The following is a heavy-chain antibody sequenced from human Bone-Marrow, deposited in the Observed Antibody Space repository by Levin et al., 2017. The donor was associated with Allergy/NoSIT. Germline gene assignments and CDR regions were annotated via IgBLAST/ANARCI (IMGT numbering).Heavy chain of an antibody. D-gene: IGHD3-10*01. CDR2: IYSGGST. J-gene: IGHJ4*02. CDR3: ARGWFGELLSH. V-gene: IGHV3-53*01. Sequence: GESLKISFAASGFTVSSNYMSWVRQAPGKGPEWVSVIYSGGSTYYADSVKGRFTISRDNSKNTLYLQMNGLRAEDTAVYYCARGWFGELLSHWGQGTLVTVSS. CDR1: GFTVSSNY.